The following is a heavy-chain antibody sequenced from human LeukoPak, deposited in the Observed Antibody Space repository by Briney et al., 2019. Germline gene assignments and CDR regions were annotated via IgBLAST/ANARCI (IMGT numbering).Heavy chain of an antibody. CDR2: IYYSGST. CDR3: ARGRLYSSSAYYYYYYMDV. Sequence: SETLSLTCTVSGGSISSYYWSWIRQPPGKGLEWIGYIYYSGSTNYNPSLKSRVTISVDTSKNQFSLKLSSVTAADTAVYYCARGRLYSSSAYYYYYYMDVWGKGTTVTVSS. D-gene: IGHD6-6*01. J-gene: IGHJ6*03. V-gene: IGHV4-59*01. CDR1: GGSISSYY.